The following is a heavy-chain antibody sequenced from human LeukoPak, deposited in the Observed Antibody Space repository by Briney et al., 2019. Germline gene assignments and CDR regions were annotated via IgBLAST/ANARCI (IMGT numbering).Heavy chain of an antibody. Sequence: GGPLRLSCAASGFTFSSYAMHWVRQAPGKGLEWVAVISYDGSNKYYADSVKGRFTISRDNSKNTLYLQMNSLRAEDTAVYYCARSTYFDYWGQGTLVTVSS. CDR2: ISYDGSNK. J-gene: IGHJ4*02. V-gene: IGHV3-30-3*01. CDR1: GFTFSSYA. CDR3: ARSTYFDY.